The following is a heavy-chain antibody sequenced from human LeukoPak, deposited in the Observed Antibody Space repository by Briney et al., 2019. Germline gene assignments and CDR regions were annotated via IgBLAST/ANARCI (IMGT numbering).Heavy chain of an antibody. V-gene: IGHV4-59*01. CDR1: GGSISSYY. Sequence: SETLSLTCTVSGGSISSYYWSWIRQPPGKGLEWIGYIYYSGSTNYNPSLKSRVTISVDTSKNQFSLKLSSVTAADTAVYYCARAGYYDSSGYNWFARWGQGTLVTVSS. CDR3: ARAGYYDSSGYNWFAR. J-gene: IGHJ5*02. CDR2: IYYSGST. D-gene: IGHD3-22*01.